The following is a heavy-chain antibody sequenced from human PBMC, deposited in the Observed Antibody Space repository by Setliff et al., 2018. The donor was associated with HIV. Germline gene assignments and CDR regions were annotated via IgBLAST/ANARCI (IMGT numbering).Heavy chain of an antibody. V-gene: IGHV3-30*03. CDR2: VSYDGRHR. J-gene: IGHJ3*02. D-gene: IGHD3-10*01. CDR1: GFTFSNYA. CDR3: ATGAAILLWFGEHFGRGGAFHI. Sequence: PGGSLRLSCAASGFTFSNYAIHWVRQAPGKGLEWVAVVSYDGRHRYFTDSVKDRFTMSRDNSKNTVYLLMDSLRDEDTAVYYCATGAAILLWFGEHFGRGGAFHIWGQGTLVTVSS.